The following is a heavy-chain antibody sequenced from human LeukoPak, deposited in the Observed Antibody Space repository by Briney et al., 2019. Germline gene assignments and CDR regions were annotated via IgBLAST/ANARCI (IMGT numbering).Heavy chain of an antibody. D-gene: IGHD3-10*01. J-gene: IGHJ4*02. CDR1: GDSISLSFYY. Sequence: SETLSLTCSVSGDSISLSFYYWGWIRQPPGKALEWIGSVYYSGTTSYNPSLKSRVTISVDTSKNQFSLKLSSVTAADTAVYYCARHRRIYGSGSYYINDYWGQGTLVTVSS. CDR3: ARHRRIYGSGSYYINDY. V-gene: IGHV4-39*01. CDR2: VYYSGTT.